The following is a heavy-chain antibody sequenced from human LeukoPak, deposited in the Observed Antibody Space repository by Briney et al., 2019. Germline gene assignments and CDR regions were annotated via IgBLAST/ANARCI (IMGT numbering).Heavy chain of an antibody. J-gene: IGHJ3*02. CDR3: AIDQGRDGYNRDAFDI. V-gene: IGHV3-21*01. CDR2: ISSSSSYI. D-gene: IGHD5-24*01. CDR1: GFTFSTYS. Sequence: WGSLRLSGAASGFTFSTYSMNWVRQVPGKGLEWVSSISSSSSYIYYADSVKGRFTISRDNAKNSLYLQMNSLRAEDTAVYYCAIDQGRDGYNRDAFDIWGQGTMVTVSS.